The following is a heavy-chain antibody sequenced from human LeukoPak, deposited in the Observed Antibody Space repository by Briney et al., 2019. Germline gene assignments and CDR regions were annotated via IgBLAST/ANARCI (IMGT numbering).Heavy chain of an antibody. Sequence: SETLSLTCTIYGGSFSGYYWNWIRQPPGKGLEWIGEINHSGSTNYNPSLKSRVTISVDTSNNQFSLKLSSVTAADTAVYYCARPKPYSSSWHDAFDIWGQGTMVTVSS. V-gene: IGHV4-34*01. CDR1: GGSFSGYY. CDR2: INHSGST. D-gene: IGHD6-13*01. J-gene: IGHJ3*02. CDR3: ARPKPYSSSWHDAFDI.